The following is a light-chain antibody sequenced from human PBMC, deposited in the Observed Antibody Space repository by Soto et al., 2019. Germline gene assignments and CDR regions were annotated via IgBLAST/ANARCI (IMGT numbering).Light chain of an antibody. V-gene: IGLV1-51*01. CDR3: GTWDSSLSAGV. Sequence: QSVLTQPPSVSVAPGQKVTISCSGSSSNIGNNYVSWYQQLPGTAPKLLTYDNDKRPSGIPDRFSGSKSGTSATLAITGLQTGDEADYYCGTWDSSLSAGVFGGGTKLTVL. CDR2: DND. J-gene: IGLJ2*01. CDR1: SSNIGNNY.